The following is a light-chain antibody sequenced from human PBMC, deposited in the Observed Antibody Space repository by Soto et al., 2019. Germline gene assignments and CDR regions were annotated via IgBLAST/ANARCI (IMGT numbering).Light chain of an antibody. V-gene: IGLV2-23*01. J-gene: IGLJ1*01. CDR2: EGN. CDR1: RGDIGRYNL. CDR3: CSYAGSYIHYV. Sequence: QSVLTQPASVSASPGQSITISSTGTRGDIGRYNLVSWYQQYPGKAPTLMIYEGNKRPSGVSYRFSASQSGNTASLTISGLQAEDEADYYCCSYAGSYIHYVFGTGTKLTVL.